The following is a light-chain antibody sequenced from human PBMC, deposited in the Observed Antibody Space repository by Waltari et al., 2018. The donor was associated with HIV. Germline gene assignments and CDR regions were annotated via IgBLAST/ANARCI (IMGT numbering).Light chain of an antibody. CDR2: VVS. V-gene: IGLV2-11*01. CDR1: SSDVGGYNY. CDR3: CSYAGSYV. Sequence: QSALTQPRSVSGSPGQSVTISCTGTSSDVGGYNYVSCYQKHPGKAPKLMIYVVSNRPSGLPDRFSGSKSGNTASLTISGLQAEDEADYYCCSYAGSYVFGTGTKVTVL. J-gene: IGLJ1*01.